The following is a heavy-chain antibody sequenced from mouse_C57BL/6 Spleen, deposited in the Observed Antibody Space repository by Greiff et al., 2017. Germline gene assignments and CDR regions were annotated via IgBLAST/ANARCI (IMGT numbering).Heavy chain of an antibody. V-gene: IGHV1-81*01. CDR2: IYPRSGNT. CDR1: GYTFTSYG. D-gene: IGHD1-1*01. CDR3: ARKTTTVVADY. J-gene: IGHJ2*01. Sequence: QVQLKESGAELARPGASVKLSCKASGYTFTSYGISWVKQRTGQGLEWIGEIYPRSGNTYYNEKFKGKATLTADKSSSTAYMELRSLTSEDSAVYFCARKTTTVVADYWGQGTTLTVSS.